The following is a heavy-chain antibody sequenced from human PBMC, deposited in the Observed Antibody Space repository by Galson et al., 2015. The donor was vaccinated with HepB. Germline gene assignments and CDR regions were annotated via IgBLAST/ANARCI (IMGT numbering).Heavy chain of an antibody. J-gene: IGHJ2*01. Sequence: SLRLSCAASGFTFSSYAMSWVRQAPGKGLEWVSAISGSGGSTYYADSVKGRFTISRDNSKNTLYLQMNSLRAEDTAVYYCAKIGGYSYGLRFEYFDLWGRGTLVTVSS. CDR1: GFTFSSYA. V-gene: IGHV3-23*01. CDR2: ISGSGGST. D-gene: IGHD5-18*01. CDR3: AKIGGYSYGLRFEYFDL.